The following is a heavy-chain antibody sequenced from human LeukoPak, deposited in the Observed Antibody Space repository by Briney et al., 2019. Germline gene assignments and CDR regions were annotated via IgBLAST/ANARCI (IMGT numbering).Heavy chain of an antibody. CDR3: TRVSSGNANDY. J-gene: IGHJ4*02. V-gene: IGHV3-49*03. CDR1: GFTFGDYV. Sequence: GGSLRLSCTASGFTFGDYVMSWFRQAPGKGLEWVGFIRNKASGETTEYAASVQGRFTISRDDSKSIAYLKMNSLNTEDTGVYYCTRVSSGNANDYWGQGTLVTVSS. D-gene: IGHD3-22*01. CDR2: IRNKASGETT.